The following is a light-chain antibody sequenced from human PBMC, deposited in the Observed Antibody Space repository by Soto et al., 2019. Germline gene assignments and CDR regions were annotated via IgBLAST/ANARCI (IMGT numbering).Light chain of an antibody. Sequence: EIVLTQSTGTLSLSPGERATLSCRASQSVSSSYLAWYQQKPGQAPRLLIYGASSRATGIPDRFSGSGSGTDFTLTISRLEPEDFAVYYCQQYGSSPATFGGGTKV. CDR1: QSVSSSY. CDR2: GAS. CDR3: QQYGSSPAT. V-gene: IGKV3-20*01. J-gene: IGKJ4*01.